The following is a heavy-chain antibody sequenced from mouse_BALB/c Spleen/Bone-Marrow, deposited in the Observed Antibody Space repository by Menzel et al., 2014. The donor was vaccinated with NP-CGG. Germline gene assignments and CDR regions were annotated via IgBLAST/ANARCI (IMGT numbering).Heavy chain of an antibody. CDR2: IGPSDSYT. J-gene: IGHJ3*01. CDR3: TIYYRSFAY. CDR1: GYTFTSYW. V-gene: IGHV1S127*01. D-gene: IGHD2-14*01. Sequence: QVQLKLSGAELVKPGASVKMSCKASGYTFTSYWMHWVKQRPGQGLEWIGVIGPSDSYTSYNQKFKGKATLTVDTSSSTAYMQLSSLTSEDSAVYYCTIYYRSFAYWGQGTLVTVSA.